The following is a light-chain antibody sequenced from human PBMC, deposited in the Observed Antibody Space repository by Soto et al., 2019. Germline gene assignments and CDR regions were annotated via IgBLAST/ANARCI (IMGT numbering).Light chain of an antibody. CDR3: AAWDDSLTGL. CDR2: SNN. V-gene: IGLV1-44*01. CDR1: SSNIGSNA. J-gene: IGLJ2*01. Sequence: SVLTQPPSAYGTPGQRVTHSCSGSSSNIGSNAVSWYQQLPGTAPKLLIYSNNQRPSGVPDRFSGSKSGTSASLAISGLQSEDEADYYCAAWDDSLTGLFGGGTKVTVL.